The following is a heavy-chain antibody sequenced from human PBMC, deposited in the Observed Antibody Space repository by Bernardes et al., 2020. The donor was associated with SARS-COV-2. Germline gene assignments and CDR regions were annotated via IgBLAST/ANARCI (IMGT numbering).Heavy chain of an antibody. D-gene: IGHD4-4*01. CDR1: GGSISSYY. Sequence: SETLSLTCTVSGGSISSYYWSWIRQPPGKGLEWIGYIYYSGSTNYNPSLKSRVTISVDTSKNQFSLKLSSVTAADTAVYYCARELRVGYSNYEVNWFDPWGQGTLVTVSS. CDR3: ARELRVGYSNYEVNWFDP. V-gene: IGHV4-59*01. CDR2: IYYSGST. J-gene: IGHJ5*02.